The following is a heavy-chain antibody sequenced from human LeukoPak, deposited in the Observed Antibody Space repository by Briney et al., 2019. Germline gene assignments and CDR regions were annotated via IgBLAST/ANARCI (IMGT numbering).Heavy chain of an antibody. CDR2: IYYSGCT. Sequence: SETLSLTCAVYGGSFSGYYWSWIRQPPGKGLEWIGYIYYSGCTYYNPSLKSRVTISVDTSKNQFSLKLSSVTAADTAVYYCARQGPYGSGSYFDYWGQGTLVTVSS. J-gene: IGHJ4*02. V-gene: IGHV4-30-4*01. CDR3: ARQGPYGSGSYFDY. CDR1: GGSFSGYY. D-gene: IGHD3-10*01.